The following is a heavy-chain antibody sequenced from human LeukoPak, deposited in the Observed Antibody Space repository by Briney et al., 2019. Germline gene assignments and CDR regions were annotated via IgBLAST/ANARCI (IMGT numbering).Heavy chain of an antibody. Sequence: PTATLSLTCTVSRGCASSASYYQRCIRHPPRTGMDPARYISHSGSPKYITSRKSRVTMSLAASKNQFSLKVSSVTAADTAVYSCARGDDSSGYPHLFDYWGQGTLVTVSS. CDR3: ARGDDSSGYPHLFDY. J-gene: IGHJ4*02. V-gene: IGHV4-61*01. D-gene: IGHD3-22*01. CDR1: RGCASSASYY. CDR2: ISHSGSP.